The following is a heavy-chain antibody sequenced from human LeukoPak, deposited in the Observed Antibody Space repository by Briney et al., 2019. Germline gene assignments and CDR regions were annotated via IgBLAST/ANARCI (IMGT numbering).Heavy chain of an antibody. CDR3: ARVGPLTHDFWSGYYWASPNWFDP. J-gene: IGHJ5*02. Sequence: ASVKVSCKVSGYTLTELSMHWVRQAPGKGLEWMGGFDPEDGETIYAQKFQGRVTMTEDTSTDTAYMELSSLRSEDTAVYYCARVGPLTHDFWSGYYWASPNWFDPWGQGTLVTVSS. V-gene: IGHV1-24*01. CDR2: FDPEDGET. D-gene: IGHD3-3*01. CDR1: GYTLTELS.